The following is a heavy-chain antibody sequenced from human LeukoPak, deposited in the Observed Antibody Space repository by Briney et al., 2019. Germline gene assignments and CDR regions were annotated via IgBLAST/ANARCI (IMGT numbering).Heavy chain of an antibody. D-gene: IGHD3-16*01. CDR1: GYTFTSYG. J-gene: IGHJ3*02. V-gene: IGHV1-18*01. CDR2: ISAYNGNT. CDR3: ARDTYDYVWGSPNDAFDI. Sequence: GASEKVSCKASGYTFTSYGISWVRQAPGQGLEWMGWISAYNGNTNYAQKLQGRVTMTTDTSTSTAYMELRSLRSDDTAVYYCARDTYDYVWGSPNDAFDIWGQGTMVTVSS.